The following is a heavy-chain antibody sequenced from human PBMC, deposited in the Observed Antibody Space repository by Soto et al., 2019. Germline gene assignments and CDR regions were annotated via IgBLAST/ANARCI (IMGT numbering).Heavy chain of an antibody. CDR1: GYTFTSYA. Sequence: GASVKVSCKASGYTFTSYAMHWVRQAPGQRLEWMGWINAGNGNTKYSQKFQGRVTITRDTSASTAYMELSSLRSEDTAVYYCALGIDILPGSNWFDPRGQGTLGT. V-gene: IGHV1-3*01. CDR2: INAGNGNT. CDR3: ALGIDILPGSNWFDP. D-gene: IGHD3-9*01. J-gene: IGHJ5*02.